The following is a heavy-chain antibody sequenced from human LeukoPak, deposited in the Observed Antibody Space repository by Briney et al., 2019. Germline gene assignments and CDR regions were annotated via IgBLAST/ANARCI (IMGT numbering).Heavy chain of an antibody. CDR1: GFIFDAHD. Sequence: PGGSLRLTCGASGFIFDAHDMHWVRQAPGKGLEWVAFIRSDGYHTYYADSVRGRFTISRDNSKNTLYLQMNSLRPEDTAVYYCAKDSRTYFKWLDPWGQGTLVTVSS. V-gene: IGHV3-30*02. CDR3: AKDSRTYFKWLDP. CDR2: IRSDGYHT. D-gene: IGHD6-13*01. J-gene: IGHJ5*02.